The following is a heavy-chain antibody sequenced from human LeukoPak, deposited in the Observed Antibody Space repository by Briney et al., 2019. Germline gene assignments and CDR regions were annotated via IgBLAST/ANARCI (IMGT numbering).Heavy chain of an antibody. V-gene: IGHV1-69*04. CDR3: ARGPDFWSGYFTVNWFDP. Sequence: ASVKVSCKASGGTFSSYAISWVRQAPGQGLEWMGRIIPILGIANYAQKFQGRVTITADKSTSTAYMELCSLRSEDTAVYYCARGPDFWSGYFTVNWFDPWGQGTLVTVSS. CDR2: IIPILGIA. CDR1: GGTFSSYA. D-gene: IGHD3-3*01. J-gene: IGHJ5*02.